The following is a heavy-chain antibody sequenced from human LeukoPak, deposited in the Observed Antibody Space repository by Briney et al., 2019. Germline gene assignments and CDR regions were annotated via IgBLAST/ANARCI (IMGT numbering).Heavy chain of an antibody. J-gene: IGHJ3*02. Sequence: ASVKVSCKASGYTFTNYYIHWVRQAPGQGLEWMGLINPGGDNTNYAQNFQGRVTMTRDTSISTAYMELSRLRSDDTAVYYCARLYPTGTHFPYDAFDIWGQGTMVTVSS. V-gene: IGHV1-46*01. D-gene: IGHD1-1*01. CDR1: GYTFTNYY. CDR3: ARLYPTGTHFPYDAFDI. CDR2: INPGGDNT.